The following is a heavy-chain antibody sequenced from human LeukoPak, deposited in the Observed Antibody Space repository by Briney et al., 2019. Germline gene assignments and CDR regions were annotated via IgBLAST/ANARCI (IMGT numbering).Heavy chain of an antibody. J-gene: IGHJ2*01. D-gene: IGHD3-10*01. Sequence: ASVKVSCKASGGTFNIYAITWGRQVPGQGLEWMGGIIPIFGTTNYAQKFQGRVTITTDESTSSAYMELSSLRSEDTAVYYCAREGSGSYPLYWYFDLWGRGTLVTVSS. CDR2: IIPIFGTT. V-gene: IGHV1-69*05. CDR1: GGTFNIYA. CDR3: AREGSGSYPLYWYFDL.